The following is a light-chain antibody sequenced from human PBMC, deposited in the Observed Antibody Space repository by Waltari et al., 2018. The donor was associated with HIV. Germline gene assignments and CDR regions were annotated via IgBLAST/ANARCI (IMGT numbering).Light chain of an antibody. CDR1: QSLLNKNGYHY. V-gene: IGKV2-28*01. J-gene: IGKJ1*01. Sequence: IALIQAPGSLSVSPGKSDSISCRSSQSLLNKNGYHYLDWYLHKPGQSPQLLIYLASIRAPGVPDRFSGSGSGTDFTLTISRVETDDVGLYYCMETLQTPAFGQGTRLEI. CDR3: METLQTPA. CDR2: LAS.